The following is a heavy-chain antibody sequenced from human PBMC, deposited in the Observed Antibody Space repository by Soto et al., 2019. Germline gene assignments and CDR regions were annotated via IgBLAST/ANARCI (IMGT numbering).Heavy chain of an antibody. CDR2: IYNTGTT. CDR1: GFTVSSNY. Sequence: GGSLRLSCAASGFTVSSNYMSWVRQAPGKGLEWVSVIYNTGTTYYGDSVKGRFTISRDISKNTLYLQMNSLRAEDTALYYCAREAGTWHLPLNWFDPWGQGTLVTVSS. D-gene: IGHD6-19*01. V-gene: IGHV3-53*01. CDR3: AREAGTWHLPLNWFDP. J-gene: IGHJ5*02.